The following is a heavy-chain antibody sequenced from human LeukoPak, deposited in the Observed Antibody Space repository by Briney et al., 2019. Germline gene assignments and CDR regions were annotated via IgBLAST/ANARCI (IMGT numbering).Heavy chain of an antibody. J-gene: IGHJ5*02. CDR2: ISGSGGST. CDR1: GFTFSSYA. CDR3: ARGNYCSGGSCYEDNWFDP. Sequence: GGSLRLSCAASGFTFSSYAMSWVRQAPGKGLEWVSAISGSGGSTYYADSVKGRFTISRDNSKNSLYLQMNSLRAEDTAVYYCARGNYCSGGSCYEDNWFDPWGQGTLVTVSS. D-gene: IGHD2-15*01. V-gene: IGHV3-23*01.